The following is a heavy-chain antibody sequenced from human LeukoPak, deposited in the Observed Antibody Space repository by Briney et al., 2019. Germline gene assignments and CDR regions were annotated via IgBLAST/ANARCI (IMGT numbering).Heavy chain of an antibody. J-gene: IGHJ3*02. CDR3: ARRRVYDILTSYAFDI. CDR1: GYTFTGYH. Sequence: ASVKVSCKACGYTFTGYHMHWVRQAPGQGLEWMGWINPNSGGTNYAQKFQGRVTMTRDTSISTAYMELSSLRSDDTTVYYCARRRVYDILTSYAFDIWGQGTMVTVSS. V-gene: IGHV1-2*02. CDR2: INPNSGGT. D-gene: IGHD3-9*01.